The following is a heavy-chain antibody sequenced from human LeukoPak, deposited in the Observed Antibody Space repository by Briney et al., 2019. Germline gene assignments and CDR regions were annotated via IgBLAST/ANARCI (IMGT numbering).Heavy chain of an antibody. CDR2: IYYSGST. V-gene: IGHV4-59*01. CDR3: ARSGGLPDY. CDR1: GDSIGSFY. D-gene: IGHD3-10*01. Sequence: SETLSLTCTVSGDSIGSFYWSWIWQPPGKGLEWIGWIYYSGSTSYNPSLKSRVTISVDTSKNQFSLKLSSVTAADTAVYYCARSGGLPDYWGQGTLVTVSS. J-gene: IGHJ4*02.